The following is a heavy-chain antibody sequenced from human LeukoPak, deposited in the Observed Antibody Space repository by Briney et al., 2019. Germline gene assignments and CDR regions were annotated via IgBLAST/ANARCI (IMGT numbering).Heavy chain of an antibody. J-gene: IGHJ4*02. CDR3: AKVGPHYYGSGSYYPFDY. D-gene: IGHD3-10*01. V-gene: IGHV3-23*01. Sequence: GGSLRLSCAVSGITLSNYGMSWVRQAPGKGLEWVAGISDSGGSTNYADSVKGRFTISRDNSKNTLYLQMNSLRAEDTAVYYCAKVGPHYYGSGSYYPFDYWGQGTLVTVSS. CDR2: ISDSGGST. CDR1: GITLSNYG.